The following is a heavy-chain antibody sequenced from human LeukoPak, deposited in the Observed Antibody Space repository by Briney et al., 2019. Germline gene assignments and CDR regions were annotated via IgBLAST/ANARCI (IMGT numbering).Heavy chain of an antibody. CDR1: GDSVSNYY. CDR3: ARHVGNTLYFLDY. Sequence: PSETLSLTCTVSGDSVSNYYWSWLRQPPGKRLEWIGHSSYSGSTKYNPSLNSRVTLSVDTSKNQLSLKLSSVTAADTAVYYCARHVGNTLYFLDYWGQGILVTVS. J-gene: IGHJ4*02. V-gene: IGHV4-59*08. CDR2: SSYSGST. D-gene: IGHD1/OR15-1a*01.